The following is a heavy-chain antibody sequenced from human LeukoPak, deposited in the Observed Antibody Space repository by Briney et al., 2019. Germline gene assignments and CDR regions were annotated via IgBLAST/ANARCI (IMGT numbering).Heavy chain of an antibody. CDR2: IIPILGIA. V-gene: IGHV1-69*04. Sequence: GASVKVSCKASGGTFSSYAISWVRQAPGQGLEWMGRIIPILGIANYAQKFQGRVTITADKSTSTAYMELSSLRSEDTAVYYCAREGCSGGSCYSDLDYWGQGTLVTVSS. CDR1: GGTFSSYA. D-gene: IGHD2-15*01. CDR3: AREGCSGGSCYSDLDY. J-gene: IGHJ4*02.